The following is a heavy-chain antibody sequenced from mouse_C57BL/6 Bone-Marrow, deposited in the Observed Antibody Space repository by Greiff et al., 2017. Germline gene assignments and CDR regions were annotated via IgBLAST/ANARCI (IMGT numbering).Heavy chain of an antibody. CDR1: GYTFTSYG. CDR3: ARIPPLFYDYGSSPRWYFDV. V-gene: IGHV1-81*01. Sequence: VKVVESGAELARPGASVTLSCQASGYTFTSYGISWVKQRTGQGLEWIGDIYPRGGNTYYNEKFKGKATLTADKSSSTAYMELRSLTSTYSAVYFSARIPPLFYDYGSSPRWYFDVWGTGTTVTVSS. D-gene: IGHD1-1*01. J-gene: IGHJ1*03. CDR2: IYPRGGNT.